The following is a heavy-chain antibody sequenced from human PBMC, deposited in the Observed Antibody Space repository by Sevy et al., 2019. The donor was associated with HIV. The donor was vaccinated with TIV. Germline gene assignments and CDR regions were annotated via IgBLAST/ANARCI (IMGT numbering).Heavy chain of an antibody. CDR2: ISYDGSNK. CDR3: AKDYDSSGPSDY. D-gene: IGHD3-22*01. V-gene: IGHV3-30*18. J-gene: IGHJ4*02. CDR1: GFTFSSYG. Sequence: GGSLILSCAASGFTFSSYGMHWVRQAPGKGLEWVAVISYDGSNKYYADSVKGRFTISRDNSKNTLYLQMNSLRAEDTAVYYCAKDYDSSGPSDYWGQGTLVTVSS.